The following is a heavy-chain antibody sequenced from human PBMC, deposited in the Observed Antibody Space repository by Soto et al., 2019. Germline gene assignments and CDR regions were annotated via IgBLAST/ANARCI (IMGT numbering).Heavy chain of an antibody. Sequence: SLRLSCAASGFTFSSFGMHWVRQAPGKGLEWVAVISYDGANKYYADSVKGRFTISRDNSKNTLYLQMNSLRAEDTAVFYCAKPTVPFGRAAVAGPFDYWGQGTLVTV. V-gene: IGHV3-30*18. D-gene: IGHD6-19*01. CDR1: GFTFSSFG. CDR3: AKPTVPFGRAAVAGPFDY. CDR2: ISYDGANK. J-gene: IGHJ4*02.